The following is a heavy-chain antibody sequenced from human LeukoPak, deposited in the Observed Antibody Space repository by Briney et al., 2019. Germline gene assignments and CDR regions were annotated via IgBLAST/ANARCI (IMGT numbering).Heavy chain of an antibody. J-gene: IGHJ3*02. Sequence: GESLKISCEASTYSFTDYWIGWVRQMPGKGLEWMGIVYPAGSQTIYSPSFQGQVTISVDKSTRTAYLQWSSLKASDTAMYYCARHELAFDIWGQGTMVTVSS. V-gene: IGHV5-51*01. D-gene: IGHD1-26*01. CDR1: TYSFTDYW. CDR3: ARHELAFDI. CDR2: VYPAGSQT.